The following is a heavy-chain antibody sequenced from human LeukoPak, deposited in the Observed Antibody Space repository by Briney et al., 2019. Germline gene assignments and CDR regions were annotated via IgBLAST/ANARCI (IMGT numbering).Heavy chain of an antibody. CDR2: IIPIFGTA. J-gene: IGHJ5*02. V-gene: IGHV1-69*05. D-gene: IGHD3-16*01. CDR3: AREGLAGYAWFDP. CDR1: GGTFSSYA. Sequence: ASVKVSCKASGGTFSSYAISWVRQAPGQGLEWMGGIIPIFGTANYAQKFQGRVTITTDESTSTAYMELSSLRSEDTAVYYCAREGLAGYAWFDPWGQGTLVTVSS.